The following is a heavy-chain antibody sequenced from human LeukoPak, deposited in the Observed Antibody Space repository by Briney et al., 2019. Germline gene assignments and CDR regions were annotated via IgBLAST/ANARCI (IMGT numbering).Heavy chain of an antibody. J-gene: IGHJ4*02. CDR2: IYPRDGST. V-gene: IGHV1-46*01. CDR3: ARDQEGFDY. Sequence: ASVTVSFTVSGFSFTSNYIHWVRQAPGQGLEWMGMIYPRDGSTSYAQRFQDRVTVTRDTSTSTVHMELSGLRSEDTAVYYRARDQEGFDYWGQGTLVTVSS. CDR1: GFSFTSNY.